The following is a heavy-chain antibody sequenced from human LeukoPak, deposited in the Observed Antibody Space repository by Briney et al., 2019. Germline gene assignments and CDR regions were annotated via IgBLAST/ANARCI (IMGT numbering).Heavy chain of an antibody. D-gene: IGHD3-16*02. CDR3: ARDQDLDDYVWGSYQFDY. Sequence: ASVKVSCKASGYTFTGYYMHWVRQAPGQGLEWMGWINPNSGGTNYAQKFQGRVTMTRDTSISTAYMELSRLRSDDTAVYYCARDQDLDDYVWGSYQFDYWGQGTLVTVSS. CDR1: GYTFTGYY. V-gene: IGHV1-2*02. J-gene: IGHJ4*02. CDR2: INPNSGGT.